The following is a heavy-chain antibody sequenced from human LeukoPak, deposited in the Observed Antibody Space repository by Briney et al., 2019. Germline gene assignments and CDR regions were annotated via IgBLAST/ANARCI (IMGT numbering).Heavy chain of an antibody. Sequence: PSQTLSLTCTVSGGSISSGSYYWSWIRQPAGKGLEWIGRIYTSGSTNYNPSLKSRVTMSVDTSKNQFSLKLSSVTAADTAVYYCARDRRYYDSSGYPIFDYWGQGTLVTVSS. J-gene: IGHJ4*02. V-gene: IGHV4-61*02. D-gene: IGHD3-22*01. CDR1: GGSISSGSYY. CDR2: IYTSGST. CDR3: ARDRRYYDSSGYPIFDY.